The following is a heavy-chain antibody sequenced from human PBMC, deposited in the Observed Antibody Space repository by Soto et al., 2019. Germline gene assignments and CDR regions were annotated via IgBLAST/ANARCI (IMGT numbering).Heavy chain of an antibody. CDR1: GGSISSGDYY. CDR3: ARERPDGTRLDP. D-gene: IGHD2-2*01. J-gene: IGHJ5*02. V-gene: IGHV4-30-4*01. Sequence: QVQLQESGPGLVKPSQTLSLTCTVSGGSISSGDYYWSWIRQPPGKGLAWIGYIYYSGNTYYSPSLKSRVTISVDTSKTQFSLKLSSVTAADTAVYYCARERPDGTRLDPWGQGTLVTVSS. CDR2: IYYSGNT.